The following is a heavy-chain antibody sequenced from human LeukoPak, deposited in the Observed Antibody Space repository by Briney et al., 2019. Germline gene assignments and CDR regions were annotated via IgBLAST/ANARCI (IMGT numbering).Heavy chain of an antibody. V-gene: IGHV3-30*05. J-gene: IGHJ4*02. CDR2: VLYGGTNT. Sequence: GGALRVSWAGFGLTFRSYGIQRGGQAPRKRLGWVGVVLYGGTNTYYADSVKGRFIISRDNSKNTLSLQMNRLRVEATAVYYCAKDLGYSSWHQDGLDYWGQGTLVTVSS. CDR3: AKDLGYSSWHQDGLDY. CDR1: GLTFRSYG. D-gene: IGHD6-13*01.